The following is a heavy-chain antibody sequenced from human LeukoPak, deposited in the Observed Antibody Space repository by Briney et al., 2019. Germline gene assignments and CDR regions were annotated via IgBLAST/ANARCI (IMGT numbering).Heavy chain of an antibody. CDR1: GGSIGTYY. Sequence: KPSETLSLTCIVSGGSIGTYYWSWLRQSPGKGLEWIGYIYVTGSTRYNPYLQSRVTISVDTSRNQFFLKMSSVTAADTAVYYCARHIGGGIEDMDVWGTGTKVTVSS. CDR2: IYVTGST. V-gene: IGHV4-59*08. CDR3: ARHIGGGIEDMDV. J-gene: IGHJ6*03. D-gene: IGHD3-16*02.